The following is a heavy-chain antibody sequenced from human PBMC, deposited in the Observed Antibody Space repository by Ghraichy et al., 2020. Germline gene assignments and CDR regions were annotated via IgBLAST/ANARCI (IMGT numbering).Heavy chain of an antibody. CDR3: ARGGVDTATGGYHYYMDV. CDR1: GYSFTSYW. D-gene: IGHD5-18*01. V-gene: IGHV5-51*01. J-gene: IGHJ6*03. CDR2: IYPGDSDT. Sequence: GGSLRLSCKGFGYSFTSYWTGWVRQMPGKGLKWMGIIYPGDSDTRYSPSFQGQVTISADRSISTAYLQWSSLKASDTAMYYCARGGVDTATGGYHYYMDVWGKGTTVTVSS.